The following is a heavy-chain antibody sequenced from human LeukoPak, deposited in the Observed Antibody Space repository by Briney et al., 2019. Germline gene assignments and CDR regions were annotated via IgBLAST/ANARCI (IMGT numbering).Heavy chain of an antibody. J-gene: IGHJ5*02. Sequence: SQTLSLTCTVSGGSISSGDYYWSWIRQPPGKGLEWIGYIYYSGSTYYNPSLKSRVTISVDTSKNQFSLNLSSVTAADTAVYYCARDPYGSGSYYVPFDPWGQGTLVTVSS. CDR3: ARDPYGSGSYYVPFDP. CDR1: GGSISSGDYY. CDR2: IYYSGST. D-gene: IGHD3-10*01. V-gene: IGHV4-31*03.